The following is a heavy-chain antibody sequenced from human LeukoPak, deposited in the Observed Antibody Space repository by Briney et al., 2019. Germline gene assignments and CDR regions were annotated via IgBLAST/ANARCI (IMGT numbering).Heavy chain of an antibody. CDR1: GFTFSSYA. J-gene: IGHJ6*03. CDR3: AKRGSSGWYSNSYYMDV. V-gene: IGHV3-23*01. D-gene: IGHD6-19*01. Sequence: GGSLRLSCAASGFTFSSYAMSWVRQAPGKGLEWVSAINGSGGSTYYADSVKGRFNIPRDNSKNTLYLQMNSLRDEDTAVYYCAKRGSSGWYSNSYYMDVWGKGTTITVSS. CDR2: INGSGGST.